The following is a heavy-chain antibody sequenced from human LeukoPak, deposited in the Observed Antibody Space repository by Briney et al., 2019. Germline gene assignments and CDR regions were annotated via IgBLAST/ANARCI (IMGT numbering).Heavy chain of an antibody. J-gene: IGHJ4*02. V-gene: IGHV1-2*06. Sequence: ASVKVSCKASGYTFTGYYMHWVRQAPGQGLGWMGRINPNSGGTNYAQKFQGRVTMTRDTSISTAYMELSRLRSDDTAVYYCARVGTIFGVVPRLYFDYWGQGTLVTVSS. CDR3: ARVGTIFGVVPRLYFDY. CDR2: INPNSGGT. CDR1: GYTFTGYY. D-gene: IGHD3-3*01.